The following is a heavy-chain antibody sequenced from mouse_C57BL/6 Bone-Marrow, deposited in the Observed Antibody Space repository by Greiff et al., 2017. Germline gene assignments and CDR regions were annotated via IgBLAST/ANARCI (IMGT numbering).Heavy chain of an antibody. D-gene: IGHD2-4*01. CDR3: ARRVYDYDGWFAY. J-gene: IGHJ3*01. Sequence: VQLQQPGAELVRPGTSVKLSCKASGYTFTSYWMHWVKQRPGQGLEWIGVIDPSDSYTNYNQKFKGKATLTVDTSSSTAYMQLSSLTSEDSAVYYCARRVYDYDGWFAYWGQGTLVTVAA. CDR2: IDPSDSYT. V-gene: IGHV1-59*01. CDR1: GYTFTSYW.